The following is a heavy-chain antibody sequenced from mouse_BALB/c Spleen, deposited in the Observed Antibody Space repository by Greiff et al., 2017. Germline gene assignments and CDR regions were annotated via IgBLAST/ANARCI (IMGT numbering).Heavy chain of an antibody. J-gene: IGHJ3*01. D-gene: IGHD2-1*01. V-gene: IGHV1-9*01. CDR1: GYTFSSYW. CDR3: ARWIATMVTFFAY. Sequence: VQLQQSGAELMKPGASVKISCKATGYTFSSYWIEWVKQRPGHGLEWIGEILPGSGSTNYNEKFKGKATFTADTSSNTAYMQLSSLTSEDSAVYYCARWIATMVTFFAYWGQGTLVTVSA. CDR2: ILPGSGST.